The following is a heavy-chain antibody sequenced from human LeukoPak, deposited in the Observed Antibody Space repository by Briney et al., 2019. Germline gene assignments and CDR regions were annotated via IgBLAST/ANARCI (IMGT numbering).Heavy chain of an antibody. CDR2: MNPNSGNT. CDR1: GYTFTSYD. Sequence: ASVKVSCKASGYTFTSYDINWVRQATGQGLEWMGWMNPNSGNTGYAQKFQGRVTITRNTSISTAYMELSSLRSEDTAVYYCARERLRDIYYYMDVWGKGTTVTVSS. V-gene: IGHV1-8*03. CDR3: ARERLRDIYYYMDV. J-gene: IGHJ6*03. D-gene: IGHD4-17*01.